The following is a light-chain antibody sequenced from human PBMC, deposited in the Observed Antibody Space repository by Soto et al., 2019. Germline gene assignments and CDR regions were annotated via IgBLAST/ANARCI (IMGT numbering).Light chain of an antibody. CDR2: GAS. CDR3: QQYGSSPLT. Sequence: EIVLTQSPGTLSLSPGERATLSCRASQSVSSSYLAWYQQKPGQAPRLLIYGASSRATGIPDRFSGSGSGTDFNLPISRLEPEDFAVYYCQQYGSSPLTFGGGTNVEIK. V-gene: IGKV3-20*01. CDR1: QSVSSSY. J-gene: IGKJ4*01.